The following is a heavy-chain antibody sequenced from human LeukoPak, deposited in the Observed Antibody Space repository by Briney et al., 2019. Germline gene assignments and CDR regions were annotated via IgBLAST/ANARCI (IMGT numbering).Heavy chain of an antibody. CDR3: ARDNTYYDFWSGYPFFDY. CDR1: GYTFTSYD. Sequence: ASVKVSCKASGYTFTSYDFNWVRQATGQRPEWMGWMSPNSGDTGYAQKFQDRVTMTTDTSTSTAYMELRSLRSDDTAVYYCARDNTYYDFWSGYPFFDYWGQGTLVTVSS. V-gene: IGHV1-8*01. J-gene: IGHJ4*02. D-gene: IGHD3-3*01. CDR2: MSPNSGDT.